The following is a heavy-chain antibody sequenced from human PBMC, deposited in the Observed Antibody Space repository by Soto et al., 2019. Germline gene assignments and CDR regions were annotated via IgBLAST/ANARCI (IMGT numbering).Heavy chain of an antibody. Sequence: PGGSLRLSCSVSGFTLSSYAMHWVRQAPGKGLEYVASISSEGASTYYADSVKGRFIISRDNSKNTLYLQMSSLRAEDTAVYYCVKDRYVDYWGQGILVTVSS. CDR3: VKDRYVDY. CDR1: GFTLSSYA. CDR2: ISSEGAST. V-gene: IGHV3-64D*06. J-gene: IGHJ4*02.